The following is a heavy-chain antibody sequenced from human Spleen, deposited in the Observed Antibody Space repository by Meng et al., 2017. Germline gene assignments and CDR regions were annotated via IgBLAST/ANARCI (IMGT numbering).Heavy chain of an antibody. CDR3: ASFDSSGIGGY. J-gene: IGHJ4*02. CDR2: INPNSDVA. V-gene: IGHV1-2*06. CDR1: GYTFTAYY. Sequence: QVQLVQSGAEVKKPGASVKVSCKASGYTFTAYYIHWVRQAPGQGLEWMGRINPNSDVANYAQRFQGRVTMTRDTSISTAYVELRSLRSDDTAVYYCASFDSSGIGGYWGQGTLVTVSS. D-gene: IGHD3-22*01.